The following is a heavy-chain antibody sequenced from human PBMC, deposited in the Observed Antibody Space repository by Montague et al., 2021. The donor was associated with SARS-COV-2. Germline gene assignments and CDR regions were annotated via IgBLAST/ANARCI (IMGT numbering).Heavy chain of an antibody. Sequence: SETLSLTCAISGGSFSNYYWSWIRQPPGEGLEWIGSIYYSGSTYYNPSLKSRVTISVDTSKNQFSLKLSSVTAADTAVYYCARFPTSYYYDSKAAPATPDAFDIWGQATMVTVSS. CDR3: ARFPTSYYYDSKAAPATPDAFDI. CDR1: GGSFSNYY. CDR2: IYYSGST. V-gene: IGHV4-39*01. D-gene: IGHD3-22*01. J-gene: IGHJ3*02.